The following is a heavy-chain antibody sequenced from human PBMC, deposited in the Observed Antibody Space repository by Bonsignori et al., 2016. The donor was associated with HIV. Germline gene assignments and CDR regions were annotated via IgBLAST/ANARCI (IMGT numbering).Heavy chain of an antibody. D-gene: IGHD3-10*01. CDR2: IIPIFGTA. V-gene: IGHV1-69*01. J-gene: IGHJ4*02. CDR3: ARSQRGITMEDYFDY. Sequence: WVRQAPGQGLEWMGGIIPIFGTANYAQKFQGRVTITADESTSTAYMELSSLRSEDTAVYYCARSQRGITMEDYFDYWGQGTLVTVSS.